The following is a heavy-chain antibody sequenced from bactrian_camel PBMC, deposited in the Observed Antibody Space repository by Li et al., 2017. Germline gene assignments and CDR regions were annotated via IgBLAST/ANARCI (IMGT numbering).Heavy chain of an antibody. CDR1: GFTFNSYP. D-gene: IGHD1*01. CDR2: INSVGDTT. Sequence: DVQLVESGGGLVQPGGSLRLSCAASGFTFNSYPMNWVRQAPGKGLEWVSLINSVGDTTYYTDSVKGRVTISKDNAKNTVDLHMVSLKPEDAAMYYCAADFPRRRAPRLVDVLYLAYKGRGTQVTVS. J-gene: IGHJ4*01. V-gene: IGHV3S40*01.